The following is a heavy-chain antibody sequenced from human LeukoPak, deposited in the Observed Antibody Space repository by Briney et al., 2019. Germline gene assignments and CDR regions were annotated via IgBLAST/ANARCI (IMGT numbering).Heavy chain of an antibody. D-gene: IGHD6-13*01. V-gene: IGHV3-30*18. CDR2: ISYDGNNK. J-gene: IGHJ6*04. Sequence: GGSLRLSCAASGFTFSRNDMHWVRQAPVKGLEWVAVISYDGNNKDYADSVKGRLTISRDNSKNTLYLQIHSLRAEDTAVYYCANAYSSSWYSPDVWGKGTTVTVSS. CDR3: ANAYSSSWYSPDV. CDR1: GFTFSRND.